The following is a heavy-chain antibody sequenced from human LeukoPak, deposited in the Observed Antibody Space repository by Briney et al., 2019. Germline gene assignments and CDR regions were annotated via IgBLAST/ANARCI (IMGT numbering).Heavy chain of an antibody. J-gene: IGHJ4*02. V-gene: IGHV1-8*01. CDR2: MNPNSGNT. CDR3: ARGKFDRDGYNYGFDY. D-gene: IGHD5-24*01. Sequence: GASVKVSCTASGYTFTSYDINWVRHATGQGLEWMGWMNPNSGNTGYAQKFQGRVTMTRNTSISTAYMELSSLRSEDTAVYYCARGKFDRDGYNYGFDYWGQGTLVTVSS. CDR1: GYTFTSYD.